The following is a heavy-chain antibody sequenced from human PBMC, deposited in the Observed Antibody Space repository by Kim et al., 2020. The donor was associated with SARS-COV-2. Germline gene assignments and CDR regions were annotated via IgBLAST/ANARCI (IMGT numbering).Heavy chain of an antibody. D-gene: IGHD2-21*02. CDR3: TTAPINYCGGDCYSPTDAFDI. J-gene: IGHJ3*02. V-gene: IGHV3-15*01. Sequence: GGSLRLSCAASGFTFSNAWMSWVRQAPGKGLEWVGRIKSKTDGGTTDYAAPVKGRFTISRDDSKNTLYLQMNSLKTEDTAVYYCTTAPINYCGGDCYSPTDAFDIWGQGTMVTVSS. CDR1: GFTFSNAW. CDR2: IKSKTDGGTT.